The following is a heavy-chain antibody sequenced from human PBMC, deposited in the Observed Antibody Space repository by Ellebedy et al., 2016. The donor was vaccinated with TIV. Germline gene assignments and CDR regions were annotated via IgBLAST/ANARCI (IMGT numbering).Heavy chain of an antibody. CDR2: INPSGGST. D-gene: IGHD1-26*01. J-gene: IGHJ3*02. V-gene: IGHV1-46*01. Sequence: AASVKVSCKASGYTFTSYYMHWVRQAPGQGLEWMGLINPSGGSTSYAQKFQGRVTMTRDTSTSTVYMELSSLRSEDTAVYYCARLVRDYDAFDIWGQGTMVTVSS. CDR1: GYTFTSYY. CDR3: ARLVRDYDAFDI.